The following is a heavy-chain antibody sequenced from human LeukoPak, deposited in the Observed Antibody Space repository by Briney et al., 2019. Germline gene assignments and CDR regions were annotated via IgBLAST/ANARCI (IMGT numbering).Heavy chain of an antibody. D-gene: IGHD3-22*01. CDR1: GFTFGSYG. J-gene: IGHJ4*02. V-gene: IGHV3-30*03. CDR3: ARQNYYDSSDYSFDY. Sequence: GGSLRLSCAASGFTFGSYGMHWVRQAPGKGLEWLAFISYDGRNKYYADSVKGRFTISRDKSKNTLYLQMDSLRAEDTAVYYCARQNYYDSSDYSFDYWGQGTLVTVSS. CDR2: ISYDGRNK.